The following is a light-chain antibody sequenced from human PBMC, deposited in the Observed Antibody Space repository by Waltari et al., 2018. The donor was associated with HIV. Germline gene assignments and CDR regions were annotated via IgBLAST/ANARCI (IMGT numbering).Light chain of an antibody. J-gene: IGLJ2*01. V-gene: IGLV2-14*01. CDR3: SSSTRRGTVV. CDR2: QVT. Sequence: QSALTQPASVSGSPGQSIVLPCTGSSSDIGYYDYVSWYQQSPGQAPKSLIYQVTSRPSRTPPRFPRSNSSTTAFLAISKLQTDEEADYFCSSSTRRGTVVFGGGTRLTVL. CDR1: SSDIGYYDY.